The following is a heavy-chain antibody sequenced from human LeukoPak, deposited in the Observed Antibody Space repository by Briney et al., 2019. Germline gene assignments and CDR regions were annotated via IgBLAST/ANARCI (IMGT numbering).Heavy chain of an antibody. Sequence: ASVKVSFKASGCTYSNYAISWVRQAPGQGLEWMGRIIPTLGIANYAQKFQGRVTITADKSTNTAYIELSSLSSEDTAVYYCARDLGGTTYYYDSSGYYYGFNYGMNVWGQGTTVTVSS. V-gene: IGHV1-69*04. CDR3: ARDLGGTTYYYDSSGYYYGFNYGMNV. CDR2: IIPTLGIA. D-gene: IGHD3-22*01. CDR1: GCTYSNYA. J-gene: IGHJ6*02.